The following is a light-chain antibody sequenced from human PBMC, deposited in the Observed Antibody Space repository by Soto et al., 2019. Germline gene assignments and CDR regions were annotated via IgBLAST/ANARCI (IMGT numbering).Light chain of an antibody. V-gene: IGKV1-39*01. CDR3: QQSYSTPWT. CDR1: QSSSSY. Sequence: DIQMTQSPSSLSASVGDRVTITCRASQSSSSYLNWYQQKPGKAPKLLIYAASSLQSGVPSRFSGSGSGTDFTLTISSLQPEDFATYYCQQSYSTPWTFGQGTKGQIK. J-gene: IGKJ1*01. CDR2: AAS.